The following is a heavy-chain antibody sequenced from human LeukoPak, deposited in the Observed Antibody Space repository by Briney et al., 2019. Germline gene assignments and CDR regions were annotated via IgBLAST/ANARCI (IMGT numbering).Heavy chain of an antibody. CDR1: GYTFTSYG. V-gene: IGHV1-18*01. Sequence: GASVKVSCKASGYTFTSYGISWVRQAPGQGLEWMGWISAYNGNTNYAQKLQGRVTTTTDTSTSTAYMELRSLRSDDTAVYYCARDLRVAGTEGYFQHWGQGTLVTVSS. J-gene: IGHJ1*01. CDR3: ARDLRVAGTEGYFQH. CDR2: ISAYNGNT. D-gene: IGHD6-19*01.